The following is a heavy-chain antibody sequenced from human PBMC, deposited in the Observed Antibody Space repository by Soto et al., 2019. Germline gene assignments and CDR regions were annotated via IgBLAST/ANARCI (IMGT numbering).Heavy chain of an antibody. CDR2: INHSGST. V-gene: IGHV4-34*01. D-gene: IGHD5-18*01. J-gene: IGHJ6*03. Sequence: SETLSLTCAVYGGSFSGYYWSWIRQPPGKGLEWIGEINHSGSTNYNPSLKSRVTISVDTSKNQFSLKLSSVTAADTAVYYCARIGHSYGFGYYYYYYYMDVWGKGTTVTVSS. CDR3: ARIGHSYGFGYYYYYYYMDV. CDR1: GGSFSGYY.